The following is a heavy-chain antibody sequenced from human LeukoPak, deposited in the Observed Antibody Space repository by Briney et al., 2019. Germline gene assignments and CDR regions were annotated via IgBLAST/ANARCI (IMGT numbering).Heavy chain of an antibody. Sequence: PSETLSLTCTVSGGSISSSSYYWGWIRQPPGKGLEWIGSIYYSGSTYYNPSLKSRVTISVDTSKNQFSLKLSSVTAADTAVYYCARHGASSSKHTWFDPWGQGTLVTVSS. CDR3: ARHGASSSKHTWFDP. CDR2: IYYSGST. V-gene: IGHV4-39*01. D-gene: IGHD2-2*01. J-gene: IGHJ5*02. CDR1: GGSISSSSYY.